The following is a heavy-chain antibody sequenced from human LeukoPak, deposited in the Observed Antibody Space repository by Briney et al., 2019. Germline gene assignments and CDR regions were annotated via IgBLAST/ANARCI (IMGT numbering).Heavy chain of an antibody. CDR1: GFTFSSYA. D-gene: IGHD1-26*01. CDR2: ISGSGGST. V-gene: IGHV3-23*01. CDR3: AKALWEPPYYFDY. J-gene: IGHJ4*02. Sequence: GGSLRLSCAASGFTFSSYAMSWVRQAPGKGLEWVSAISGSGGSTYYADSVKGRCTISRDNSKNTLYLQMNSLRAEDTAVYYCAKALWEPPYYFDYWGQGTLVTVSS.